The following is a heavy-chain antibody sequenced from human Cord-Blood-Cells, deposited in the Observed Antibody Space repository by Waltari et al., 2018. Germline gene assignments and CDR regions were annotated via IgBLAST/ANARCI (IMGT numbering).Heavy chain of an antibody. CDR2: IYYSGST. CDR3: ARHRKSDAFDI. V-gene: IGHV4-39*07. Sequence: QLQLQESGPGLVKPSETLSLTCTVPGGSISSSSYYWGWLRQPPGKGLEWIGSIYYSGSTYYNPSLKSRVTISVDTSKNQFSLKLSSVTAADTAVYYCARHRKSDAFDIWGQGTMVTVSS. CDR1: GGSISSSSYY. J-gene: IGHJ3*02.